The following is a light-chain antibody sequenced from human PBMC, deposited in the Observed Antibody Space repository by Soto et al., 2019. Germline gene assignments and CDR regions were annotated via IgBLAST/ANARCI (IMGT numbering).Light chain of an antibody. V-gene: IGLV2-11*01. J-gene: IGLJ1*01. Sequence: QSALTQPRSVSGSPGQSVTISCTGTSSDVGTYNYVSWYQQHPGKAPKLMIYDVTKRPSGVPDRFSGSKSGNTASLTISGLQAEDEADYYCSSFTSSSTAVFGTGTKLTVL. CDR2: DVT. CDR3: SSFTSSSTAV. CDR1: SSDVGTYNY.